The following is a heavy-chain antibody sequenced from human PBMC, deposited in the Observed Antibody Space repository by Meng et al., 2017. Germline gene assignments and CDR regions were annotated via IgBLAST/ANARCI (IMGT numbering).Heavy chain of an antibody. V-gene: IGHV1-2*06. J-gene: IGHJ4*02. D-gene: IGHD3-10*01. CDR2: IDPKSGDT. CDR1: GYNFPDYY. CDR3: ARDYGSGRIILHFDY. Sequence: QLVQTEAAMKKPGAPLKLSCKPSGYNFPDYYIHWVRPDPGQGLEWMGRIDPKSGDTHYAQKFQGRVTMTRDTSISTAYMELSRLRSDDTAVYYCARDYGSGRIILHFDYWGQGTLVTVSS.